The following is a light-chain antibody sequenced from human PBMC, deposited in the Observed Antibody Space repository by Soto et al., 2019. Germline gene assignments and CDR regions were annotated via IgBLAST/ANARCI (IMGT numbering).Light chain of an antibody. V-gene: IGKV1-5*03. CDR3: QQYKSFSLT. CDR1: QSFCSL. Sequence: DSQMSQSPSTLSASVGDRVTITCRASQSFCSLLAWYQQKPGKAPEVLICKASSLESGVPSRFSGSGSGTEFTLTISSLPPDDFAIYHCQQYKSFSLTFGGGTKVEIK. J-gene: IGKJ4*01. CDR2: KAS.